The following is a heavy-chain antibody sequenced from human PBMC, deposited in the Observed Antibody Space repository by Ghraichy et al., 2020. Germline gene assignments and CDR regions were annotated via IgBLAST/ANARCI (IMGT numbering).Heavy chain of an antibody. CDR3: AKDQAVAGPTPRPYYFDY. D-gene: IGHD6-19*01. CDR1: GFTFSSYA. J-gene: IGHJ4*02. V-gene: IGHV3-23*01. Sequence: GGSLRLSCAASGFTFSSYAMSWVRQAPGKGLEWVSAISGSGGSTYYADSVKGRFTISRDNSKNTLYLQMNSLRAEDTAVYYCAKDQAVAGPTPRPYYFDYWGQGTLVTVSS. CDR2: ISGSGGST.